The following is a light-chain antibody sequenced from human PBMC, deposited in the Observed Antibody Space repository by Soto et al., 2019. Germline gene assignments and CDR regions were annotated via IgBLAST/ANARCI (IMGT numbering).Light chain of an antibody. J-gene: IGLJ3*02. CDR3: LLTYSDAVV. V-gene: IGLV7-46*01. CDR2: DIS. CDR1: TGAVTSGHY. Sequence: QAVVTQEPSLTVSPGGTVTLTCGSSTGAVTSGHYPYWFQQKPGQAPRTLIYDISKKHSWTPARFSGSLLGDKAALTLSGVQPEDEAEYYCLLTYSDAVVFGGGTKQTVL.